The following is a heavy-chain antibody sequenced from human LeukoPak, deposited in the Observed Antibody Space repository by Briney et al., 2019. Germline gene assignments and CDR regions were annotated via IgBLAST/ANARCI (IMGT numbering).Heavy chain of an antibody. D-gene: IGHD4-17*01. Sequence: GGSLRLSCAASGFSFSDHYMDWVRQAPGKGLEWVGRVRNKPNGYTTDYGTSVKGRFTISRDDSKNSLYLQMNSLTGEDTAVYYCTRVRHGDYFDYWGQGALVSVSS. CDR3: TRVRHGDYFDY. CDR1: GFSFSDHY. V-gene: IGHV3-72*01. J-gene: IGHJ4*02. CDR2: VRNKPNGYTT.